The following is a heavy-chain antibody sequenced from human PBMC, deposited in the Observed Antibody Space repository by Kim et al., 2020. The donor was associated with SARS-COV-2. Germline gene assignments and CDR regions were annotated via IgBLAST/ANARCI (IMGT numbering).Heavy chain of an antibody. V-gene: IGHV3-74*03. CDR3: AMGSTMVRGIPYPIAGYYFYGMDV. CDR2: FKGDGTST. J-gene: IGHJ6*02. CDR1: GFTFNTYW. D-gene: IGHD3-10*01. Sequence: GGSLRLSCAASGFTFNTYWMHWVRQAPGKGLVWVSRFKGDGTSTTYADSVKGRFTISRDNAKNTLYLQMNSLRAEDTAVYYCAMGSTMVRGIPYPIAGYYFYGMDVWGQGTTVTVSS.